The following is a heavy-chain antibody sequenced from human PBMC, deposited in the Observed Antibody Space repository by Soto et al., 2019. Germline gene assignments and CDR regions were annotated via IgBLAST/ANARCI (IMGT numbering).Heavy chain of an antibody. CDR1: GFPFISDR. D-gene: IGHD3-10*01. Sequence: GVSLRLSFSASGFPFISDRMNWFRKSPGTEREWFSGISWNSGSIGYADSVKGRFTISRDNAKNSLYLQMNSLRAEDTALYYCAKDRSYGSGSYPYYYGMDVWGQGTTVTVSS. CDR3: AKDRSYGSGSYPYYYGMDV. V-gene: IGHV3-9*01. J-gene: IGHJ6*02. CDR2: ISWNSGSI.